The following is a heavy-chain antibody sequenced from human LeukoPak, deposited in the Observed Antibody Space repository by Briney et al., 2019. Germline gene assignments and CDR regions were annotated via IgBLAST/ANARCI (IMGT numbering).Heavy chain of an antibody. Sequence: SETLSLTCTVSGGSISSYYWSWIRQPPGKGLEWIGYIYYSGSTNYNPSLKSRVTISVDTSKNQFSLKLSSVTAADTAVYYCARDNEGSNDFWSGYSSENWFDPWGQGTLVTVSS. CDR1: GGSISSYY. CDR3: ARDNEGSNDFWSGYSSENWFDP. V-gene: IGHV4-59*12. D-gene: IGHD3-3*01. J-gene: IGHJ5*02. CDR2: IYYSGST.